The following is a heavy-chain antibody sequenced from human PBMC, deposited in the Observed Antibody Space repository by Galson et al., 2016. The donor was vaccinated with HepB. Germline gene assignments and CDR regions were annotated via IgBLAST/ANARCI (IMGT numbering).Heavy chain of an antibody. CDR1: GGSISSNNW. V-gene: IGHV4-4*02. D-gene: IGHD5-18*01. CDR3: ARGGYCDSGACYNWFDP. Sequence: SETLSLTCGVSGGSISSNNWWSWVRQPPGKGLEWIGEIYHTGSTNYNPSLERRVSISLDKSKNQFSLKLRSVTAADTAVYYCARGGYCDSGACYNWFDPWGQGTLVTVSS. CDR2: IYHTGST. J-gene: IGHJ5*02.